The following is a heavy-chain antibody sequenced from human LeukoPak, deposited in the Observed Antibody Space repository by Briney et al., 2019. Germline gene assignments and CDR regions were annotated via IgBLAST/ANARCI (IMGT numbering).Heavy chain of an antibody. Sequence: SETLSLTCTVSGYSISSGYYWGWIRQPPGKGLEWIGSIYHSGSTYYNPSLKSRVTISVDTSKNQFSLKLSSETAADTAVYYCARDSPYGGKAGDFDYWGQGTLVTVSS. CDR3: ARDSPYGGKAGDFDY. J-gene: IGHJ4*02. CDR2: IYHSGST. V-gene: IGHV4-38-2*02. CDR1: GYSISSGYY. D-gene: IGHD4-23*01.